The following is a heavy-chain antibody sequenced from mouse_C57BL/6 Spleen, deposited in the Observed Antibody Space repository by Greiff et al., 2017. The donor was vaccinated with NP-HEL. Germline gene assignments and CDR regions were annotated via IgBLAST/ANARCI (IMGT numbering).Heavy chain of an antibody. CDR1: GYAFSSSW. CDR3: ATHWAPFDY. D-gene: IGHD4-1*01. CDR2: IYPGDGDT. J-gene: IGHJ2*01. Sequence: VQLQQSGPELVKPGASVKISCKASGYAFSSSWMNWVKQRPGKGLEWIGRIYPGDGDTNYNGKFKGKATLTADKSSSTAYMQLSSLTSEDSAVYFCATHWAPFDYWGQGTTLTVSS. V-gene: IGHV1-82*01.